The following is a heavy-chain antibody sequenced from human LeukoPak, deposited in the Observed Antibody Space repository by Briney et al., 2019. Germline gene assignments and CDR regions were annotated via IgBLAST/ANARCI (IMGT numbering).Heavy chain of an antibody. CDR1: GYTFTSYG. D-gene: IGHD3-3*01. Sequence: ASVKVSCKASGYTFTSYGISWVRQAPGQGLDWMGWISAYNGNTNYAQKLQGRVTMTTDTSTSTAYMELRSLRSDDTAVYYCARDLITIFGVVITRYGMDVWGQGTTVTVSS. CDR3: ARDLITIFGVVITRYGMDV. CDR2: ISAYNGNT. J-gene: IGHJ6*02. V-gene: IGHV1-18*01.